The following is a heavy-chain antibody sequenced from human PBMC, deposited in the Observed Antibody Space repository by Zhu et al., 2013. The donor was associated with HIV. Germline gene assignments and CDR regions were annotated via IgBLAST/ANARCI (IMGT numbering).Heavy chain of an antibody. Sequence: QVHWCSLGPKRSRPGASVKVVLAKTFWIHIHRPLVCTGCDRPLDKGLSGWDGSAFTMVKESIAQNLQGRVTMTTDTSTSTAYMELRSLTSDDTAVYYCARAPYDAFDIWGQGTMVTVSS. V-gene: IGHV1-18*01. CDR3: ARAPYDAFDI. J-gene: IGHJ3*02. CDR1: IHIHRPLV. CDR2: SAFTMVK.